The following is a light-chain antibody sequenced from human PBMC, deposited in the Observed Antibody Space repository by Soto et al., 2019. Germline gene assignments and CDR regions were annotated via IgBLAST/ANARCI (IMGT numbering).Light chain of an antibody. CDR3: QAXXXXTXXX. V-gene: IGLV3-1*01. CDR1: KLGDKY. CDR2: QDS. Sequence: SYELTQPPSVSVSPGQTASITCSGDKLGDKYACWYQQKPGQSPVLVIYQDSKRPSGIPERFSGSNSGNTATLTISGTQAMDEADYYCQAXXXXTXXXFGG. J-gene: IGLJ2*01.